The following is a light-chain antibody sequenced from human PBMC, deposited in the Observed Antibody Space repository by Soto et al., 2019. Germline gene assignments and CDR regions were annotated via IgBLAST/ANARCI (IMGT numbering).Light chain of an antibody. CDR3: CSYAGSYTPV. CDR2: DVI. Sequence: QSALTQPRSVSGSPGQSVTFSCTGTSSDVGAYIYVSWYQQHPGKAPKLIIYDVIKRPSGVPDRFSGSKSGNTASLTISGLQAEDEADYYCCSYAGSYTPVFGTAPKVTVL. J-gene: IGLJ1*01. CDR1: SSDVGAYIY. V-gene: IGLV2-11*01.